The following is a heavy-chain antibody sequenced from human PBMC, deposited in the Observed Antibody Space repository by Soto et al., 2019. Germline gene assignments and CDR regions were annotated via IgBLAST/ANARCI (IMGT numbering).Heavy chain of an antibody. V-gene: IGHV1-8*01. J-gene: IGHJ6*02. CDR3: ARGRNGMDV. Sequence: QVQLVQSGAEVKKPGASVKVSCKASGDPFTNYDIKWVRQATGQVLEWMGWMNPNSGNTGYARKLQGRVTRTRKTSISTAYMELSNLRYETTAVYYYARGRNGMDVWGQGTTVTVSS. CDR1: GDPFTNYD. CDR2: MNPNSGNT.